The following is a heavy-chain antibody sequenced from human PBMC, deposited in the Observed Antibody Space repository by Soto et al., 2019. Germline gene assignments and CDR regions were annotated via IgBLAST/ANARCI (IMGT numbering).Heavy chain of an antibody. CDR2: IKSKTDGGTT. CDR1: GFTFSNAW. V-gene: IGHV3-15*01. D-gene: IGHD2-15*01. J-gene: IGHJ6*02. Sequence: SGGSLRLSCAASGFTFSNAWMSWVRQAPGKGLEWVGRIKSKTDGGTTDYAAPVKGRFTISRDDSKNTLYLQMNSLKTEDTAVYYCTTPPPYCSGGSCYPRRDYYYYGMDVWGQGTTVTVSS. CDR3: TTPPPYCSGGSCYPRRDYYYYGMDV.